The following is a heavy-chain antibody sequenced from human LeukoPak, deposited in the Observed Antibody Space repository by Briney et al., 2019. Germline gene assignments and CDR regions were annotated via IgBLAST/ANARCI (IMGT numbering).Heavy chain of an antibody. D-gene: IGHD3-22*01. CDR3: ASLGYYYDTSNYYAFDI. V-gene: IGHV4-31*11. Sequence: SQTLSPTRAVSGGSISSGDSYWTWIRQHPGKGLEWIGHIDYSGSTFYNPSLMSRLIISVDTSKNQFSLKLSSVTAADTAIYYCASLGYYYDTSNYYAFDIWGQGTMVTVSS. CDR1: GGSISSGDSY. J-gene: IGHJ3*02. CDR2: IDYSGST.